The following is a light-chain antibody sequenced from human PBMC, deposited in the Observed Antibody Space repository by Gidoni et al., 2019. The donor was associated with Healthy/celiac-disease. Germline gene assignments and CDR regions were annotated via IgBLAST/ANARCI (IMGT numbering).Light chain of an antibody. J-gene: IGKJ1*01. CDR3: QQSYSTPRT. V-gene: IGKV1-39*01. Sequence: DIQMTQSPSSLSASVGDRVTITCRASQSLSSYLNWYQQKPGKAPKLLIYAASILQSGVPSRFSGSGSGTDFTLTISSLQPADFATYYCQQSYSTPRTFGQGTKVEIK. CDR2: AAS. CDR1: QSLSSY.